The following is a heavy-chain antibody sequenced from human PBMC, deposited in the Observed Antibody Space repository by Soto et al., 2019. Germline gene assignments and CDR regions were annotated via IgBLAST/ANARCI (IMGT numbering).Heavy chain of an antibody. CDR3: ARAATRLVYFDY. Sequence: SSETLSLTCTGSGGSISSGDYYWSWIRQPPGKGLEWIGYIYYSGETYYNPSLKSRVTISVDTSKNQFSLKLSSVTAADTAVYYCARAATRLVYFDYWGQGTLVTVSS. CDR2: IYYSGET. V-gene: IGHV4-30-4*01. CDR1: GGSISSGDYY. J-gene: IGHJ4*02. D-gene: IGHD1-26*01.